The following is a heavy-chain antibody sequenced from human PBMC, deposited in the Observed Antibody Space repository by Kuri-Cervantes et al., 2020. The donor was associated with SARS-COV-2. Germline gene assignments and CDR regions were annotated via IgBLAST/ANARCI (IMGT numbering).Heavy chain of an antibody. V-gene: IGHV3-7*04. J-gene: IGHJ3*02. D-gene: IGHD5-24*01. CDR2: IKQDGSEK. Sequence: GGSLRLSCAASGFTFSSYWMSWVRQAPGKGLEWVANIKQDGSEKYYVDSVKGRFTISRDNAKNSPYLQMNSLRAEDTAVYYCAREEWLHIHDAFDIWGQGTMVTVSS. CDR1: GFTFSSYW. CDR3: AREEWLHIHDAFDI.